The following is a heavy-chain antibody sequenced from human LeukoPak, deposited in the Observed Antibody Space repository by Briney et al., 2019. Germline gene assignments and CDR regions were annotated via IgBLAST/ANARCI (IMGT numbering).Heavy chain of an antibody. D-gene: IGHD6-19*01. Sequence: WASVKVSCKASGYTFTSYYTHWVRQAPGQGLEWMRIINPSGGSTSYAQKFQGRVTMTRDTSTSTVYMELSSLRSEDTAVYYCAIAGYSSGWYDRLYAFDIWGQGTMVTVSS. CDR1: GYTFTSYY. CDR2: INPSGGST. V-gene: IGHV1-46*01. J-gene: IGHJ3*02. CDR3: AIAGYSSGWYDRLYAFDI.